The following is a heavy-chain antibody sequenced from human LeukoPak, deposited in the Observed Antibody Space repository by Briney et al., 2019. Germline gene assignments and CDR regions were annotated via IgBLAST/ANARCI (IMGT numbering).Heavy chain of an antibody. V-gene: IGHV3-23*01. CDR3: AKDQRYCSSSSCPWEPFDY. J-gene: IGHJ4*02. D-gene: IGHD2-2*01. CDR2: ITNSGDST. Sequence: PGGSLRLSCAASGFNFGSYGMIWVRQAPGKGLEWVSTITNSGDSTYYADSVKGRFTISRDDSRNTLYLQMNSLRVDDTAVYYCAKDQRYCSSSSCPWEPFDYWGQGTLVTVSS. CDR1: GFNFGSYG.